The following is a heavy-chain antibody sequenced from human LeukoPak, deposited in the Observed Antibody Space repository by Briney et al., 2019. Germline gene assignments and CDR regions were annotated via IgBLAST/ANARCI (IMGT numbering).Heavy chain of an antibody. CDR1: GGSVSSGDYY. V-gene: IGHV4-31*03. CDR2: IYYSGSA. J-gene: IGHJ4*02. Sequence: SETLSLTCSVSGGSVSSGDYYWSWIRQHPGQGLEWMGYIYYSGSAYYNPSLKSRVTISVDTSKNQFSLSLNSVTAADTAVYFCARGSGYSYVDFDYWAREPWSPSPQ. CDR3: ARGSGYSYVDFDY. D-gene: IGHD5-18*01.